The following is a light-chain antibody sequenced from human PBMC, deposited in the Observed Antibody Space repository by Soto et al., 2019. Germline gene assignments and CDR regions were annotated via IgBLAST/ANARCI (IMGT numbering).Light chain of an antibody. V-gene: IGKV3-20*01. Sequence: VVTQSPGTLSLSAGERATLSCRASQSVANKHLAWYQQRPGQAPRLLIYAASTRAAGIPDRFSGSGSGTDFTLTISRLEPEDFGVFFCHHYGRSPIFTFGHGTTVDMK. CDR2: AAS. J-gene: IGKJ3*01. CDR3: HHYGRSPIFT. CDR1: QSVANKH.